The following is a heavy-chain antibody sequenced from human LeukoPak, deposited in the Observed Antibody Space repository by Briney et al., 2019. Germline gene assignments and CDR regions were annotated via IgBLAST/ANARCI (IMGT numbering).Heavy chain of an antibody. CDR2: IYYSGST. V-gene: IGHV4-59*01. CDR3: VRGYYGSGSYSQY. Sequence: SETLSLTCTVSGGSISSYYWSWIRQPPGKGLEWIGYIYYSGSTNYNPSLKSRVTISVDTSKNQFSLKLSSVTAADTAVYYCVRGYYGSGSYSQYWGQGALVTVSS. CDR1: GGSISSYY. J-gene: IGHJ4*02. D-gene: IGHD3-10*01.